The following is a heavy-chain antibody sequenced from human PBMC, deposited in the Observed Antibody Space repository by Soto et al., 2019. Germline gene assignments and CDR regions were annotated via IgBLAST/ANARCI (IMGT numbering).Heavy chain of an antibody. CDR1: GYTFTSYA. D-gene: IGHD6-13*01. Sequence: ASVKVSCKASGYTFTSYAMNWVRQAPGQGLEWMGWINTNTGNPTYAQGFTGRFVFSLDTSVSTAYLQICSLKAEDTAVYYCARLDPCLAAAGSRAFYIFGQGTMVPIS. V-gene: IGHV7-4-1*01. CDR3: ARLDPCLAAAGSRAFYI. CDR2: INTNTGNP. J-gene: IGHJ3*02.